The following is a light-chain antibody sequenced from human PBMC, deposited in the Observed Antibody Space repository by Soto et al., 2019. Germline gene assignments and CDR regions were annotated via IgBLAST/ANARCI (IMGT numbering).Light chain of an antibody. CDR2: SNN. Sequence: QSVLTQPPSASGTSGQRVTISCSGGSSNVGSNTVNWYHQLPGTAPKVLVYSNNQRPSGVPDRFSGSKSGTSASLAISGLQSEDEADYYCAAWDDSLNGVVFGGGTKLTVL. J-gene: IGLJ2*01. CDR3: AAWDDSLNGVV. V-gene: IGLV1-44*01. CDR1: SSNVGSNT.